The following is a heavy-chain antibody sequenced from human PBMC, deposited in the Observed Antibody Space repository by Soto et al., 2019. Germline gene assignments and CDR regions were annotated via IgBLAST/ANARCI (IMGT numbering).Heavy chain of an antibody. V-gene: IGHV3-23*01. CDR3: AKDPGAYCGGDCYPDAFDI. CDR1: GFTFSSYA. J-gene: IGHJ3*02. D-gene: IGHD2-21*01. CDR2: ISGSGGST. Sequence: EVQLLESGGGLVQPGGSLRLSCAASGFTFSSYAMSWVRQAPGKGLEWVSAISGSGGSTYYADSVKGRFTISRDNSKNTLYLQMNSLGAEDTAVYYCAKDPGAYCGGDCYPDAFDIWGQGTMVTVSS.